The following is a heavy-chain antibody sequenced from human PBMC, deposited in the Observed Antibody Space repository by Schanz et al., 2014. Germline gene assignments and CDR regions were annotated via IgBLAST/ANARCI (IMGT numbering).Heavy chain of an antibody. CDR3: ARLYCSTPGCYVSPNGFAKDY. CDR1: GGSFSGYY. J-gene: IGHJ4*02. D-gene: IGHD2-2*01. V-gene: IGHV4-34*01. CDR2: INQSGDT. Sequence: QVQLQQWGAGLLKPSETLSLTCAVSGGSFSGYYWSWIRQPPDTGLEWIGEINQSGDTNYNRSLKSRVTNSVDTPNNQSSLKLGSVTAADTAVYYCARLYCSTPGCYVSPNGFAKDYWGQGTLVTVSS.